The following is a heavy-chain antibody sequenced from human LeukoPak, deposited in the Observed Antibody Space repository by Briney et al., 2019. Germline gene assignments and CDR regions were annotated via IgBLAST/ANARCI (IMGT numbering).Heavy chain of an antibody. CDR3: ARGVIQLLDY. J-gene: IGHJ4*02. Sequence: GGSLRLSCAASGFTFSSYSMNWVSQAQGKGLEWVSSISSSSSYIYYADSVKGRFTISRDNAKNSLYLQMNSLRAEDTAVYYCARGVIQLLDYWGQGTLVTVSS. V-gene: IGHV3-21*01. CDR1: GFTFSSYS. D-gene: IGHD5-18*01. CDR2: ISSSSSYI.